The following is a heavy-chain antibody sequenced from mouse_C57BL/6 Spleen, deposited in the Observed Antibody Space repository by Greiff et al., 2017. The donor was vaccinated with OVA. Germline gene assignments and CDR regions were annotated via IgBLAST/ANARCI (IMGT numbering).Heavy chain of an antibody. V-gene: IGHV1-81*01. J-gene: IGHJ2*01. CDR3: ARDWDDYYFDY. D-gene: IGHD4-1*01. CDR1: GYTFTSYG. Sequence: QVQLKESGAELARPGASVKLSCKASGYTFTSYGISWVKQRTGQGLEWIGEIYPRSGNTYYNEKFKGKATLTADKSSSTAYMELRSLTSEDSAVYFCARDWDDYYFDYWGQGTTLTVSS. CDR2: IYPRSGNT.